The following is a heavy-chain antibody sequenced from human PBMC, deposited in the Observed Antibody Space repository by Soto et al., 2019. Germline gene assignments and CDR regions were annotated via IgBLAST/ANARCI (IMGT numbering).Heavy chain of an antibody. CDR1: GGSISSSSYY. D-gene: IGHD3-3*01. V-gene: IGHV4-39*01. J-gene: IGHJ4*02. CDR2: IYYSGST. CDR3: ARRDFWSGYYTL. Sequence: QLQLQESGPGLVKPSETLSLTCTVSGGSISSSSYYWGWIRQPPGKGLEWIGSIYYSGSTYYNPSLKSRVTISVDTSKNQFSLKLSSVTAADTAVYYCARRDFWSGYYTLWGQGTLVTVSS.